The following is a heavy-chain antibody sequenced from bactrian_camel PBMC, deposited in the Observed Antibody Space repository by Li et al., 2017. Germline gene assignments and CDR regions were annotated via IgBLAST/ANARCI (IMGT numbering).Heavy chain of an antibody. V-gene: IGHV3S53*01. D-gene: IGHD3*01. J-gene: IGHJ6*01. CDR2: ICSDGAT. CDR1: GFTYSSAC. CDR3: AADYGDLARWLRMARGGFGY. Sequence: VQLVESGGGLVQPGGSLRLSCAASGFTYSSACMGWFRQAPGKEREGVAAICSDGATSYADSVTGRFTISKDKGNTVYLQMDSLKPEDTAMYYCAADYGDLARWLRMARGGFGYWTQGTQVTVS.